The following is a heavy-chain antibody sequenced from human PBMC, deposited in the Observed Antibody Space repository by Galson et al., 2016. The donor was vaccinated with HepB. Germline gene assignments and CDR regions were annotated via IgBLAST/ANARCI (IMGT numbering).Heavy chain of an antibody. D-gene: IGHD1-1*01. CDR1: GFTFGDHY. J-gene: IGHJ2*01. V-gene: IGHV3-11*06. Sequence: SLRLSCAASGFTFGDHYMGWIRQAPGKGLEWVSHLSPSSAYSDCEDSVKGRFSISRDNADNSLYLQMHSLRAEDTAVYFCARGGTRGILDWYFDLWGRGTLVTVSS. CDR2: LSPSSAYS. CDR3: ARGGTRGILDWYFDL.